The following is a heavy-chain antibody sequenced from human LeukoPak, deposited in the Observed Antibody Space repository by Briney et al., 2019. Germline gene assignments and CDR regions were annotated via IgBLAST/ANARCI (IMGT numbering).Heavy chain of an antibody. CDR3: AKADSYYDILTGYYGYFDY. V-gene: IGHV3-23*01. D-gene: IGHD3-9*01. J-gene: IGHJ4*02. Sequence: GGSLRLSCAASGFTFSSYAMSWVRQAPGKGLEWVSAISGSGGSTNYADAVKGRFTISRDKSKNTLYLQMNSLRAEDTAVYYSAKADSYYDILTGYYGYFDYWGQGTLVTVSS. CDR1: GFTFSSYA. CDR2: ISGSGGST.